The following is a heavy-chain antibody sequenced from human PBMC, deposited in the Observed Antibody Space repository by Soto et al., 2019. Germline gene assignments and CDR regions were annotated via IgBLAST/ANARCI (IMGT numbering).Heavy chain of an antibody. V-gene: IGHV3-23*01. CDR1: GFTFSSYA. CDR3: AIAMAGKWHPFDY. D-gene: IGHD6-19*01. Sequence: PGGSLRLSCAASGFTFSSYAMSWVRQAPGKGLEWVSAISGSGGSTYYADSVKGRFTISRDNSKNTLYLQMNSLRAEDTAVYYWAIAMAGKWHPFDYWAHGTLVTVPS. J-gene: IGHJ4*01. CDR2: ISGSGGST.